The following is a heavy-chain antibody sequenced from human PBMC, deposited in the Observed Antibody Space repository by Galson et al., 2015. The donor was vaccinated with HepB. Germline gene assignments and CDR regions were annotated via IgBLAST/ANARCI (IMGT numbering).Heavy chain of an antibody. J-gene: IGHJ4*02. CDR1: GGTFSSSA. V-gene: IGHV1-69*10. CDR3: ASSYFYDSTTYYPFYFDI. D-gene: IGHD3-22*01. Sequence: SCKASGGTFSSSAISWVRQAPGQGLEWMGGIIPILDIINYAQNFQGRVTISADKFTSAAYMELSSVRSEDTAVYYCASSYFYDSTTYYPFYFDIWGQGTLVTVSS. CDR2: IIPILDII.